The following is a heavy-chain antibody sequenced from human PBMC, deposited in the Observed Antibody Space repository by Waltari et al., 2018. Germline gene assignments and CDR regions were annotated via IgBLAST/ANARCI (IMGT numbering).Heavy chain of an antibody. CDR2: IHNTGST. J-gene: IGHJ4*02. D-gene: IGHD6-6*01. CDR3: ARDPIFSSSSGGFDY. Sequence: QVQLQESGPGLVKPSETLSLTCAVSGCSVSGYRYYWSWIRQPPGKGREWNGYIHNTGSTNYNPALNSRVTISADASKNHFSLKLTSVTAADTAVYYCARDPIFSSSSGGFDYWGQGTLVTVSS. V-gene: IGHV4-61*01. CDR1: GCSVSGYRYY.